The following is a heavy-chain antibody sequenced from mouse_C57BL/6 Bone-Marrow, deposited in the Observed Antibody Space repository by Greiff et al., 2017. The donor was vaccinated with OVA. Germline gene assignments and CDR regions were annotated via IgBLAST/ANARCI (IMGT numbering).Heavy chain of an antibody. CDR3: ARESTRGY. J-gene: IGHJ2*01. Sequence: VKLQQPGAELVRPGTSVKLSCKASGYTFTSYWMHWVKQRPGQGLEWIGVIDPSDSYTNYNQKFKGKATLTVDTSSSTAYMQLSSLTSEDSAVYYCARESTRGYWGQGTTLTVSS. CDR2: IDPSDSYT. V-gene: IGHV1-59*01. CDR1: GYTFTSYW. D-gene: IGHD5-1*01.